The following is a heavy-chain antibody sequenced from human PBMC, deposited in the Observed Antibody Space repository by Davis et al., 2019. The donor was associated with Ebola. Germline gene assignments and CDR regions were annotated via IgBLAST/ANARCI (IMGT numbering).Heavy chain of an antibody. CDR2: INAGNGDT. J-gene: IGHJ4*02. CDR3: ARTTVTLQRFDY. Sequence: ASVKVSCKVSGYTFPTYAMHWVRQAPGQRLEWMGWINAGNGDTKYSQKFQGRVSITRDTSASTAYMELSSLRSEDTALYYCARTTVTLQRFDYWGQGTLVTVSS. V-gene: IGHV1-3*01. CDR1: GYTFPTYA. D-gene: IGHD4-17*01.